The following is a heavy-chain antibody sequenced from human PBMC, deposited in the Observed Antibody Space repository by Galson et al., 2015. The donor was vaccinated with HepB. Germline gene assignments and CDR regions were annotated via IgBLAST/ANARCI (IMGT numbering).Heavy chain of an antibody. CDR2: IWYDGSYK. V-gene: IGHV3-33*01. CDR1: GFNFSTYG. Sequence: SLRLSCAPSGFNFSTYGFHWVRQAPGKGLEWVAVIWYDGSYKYYADSVRGRFTISRDNSKNTLYLQMTSLRAEDTAIYYCARDSSYYDYIWGTHLGDSWGQVTLVTVSS. CDR3: ARDSSYYDYIWGTHLGDS. D-gene: IGHD3-16*01. J-gene: IGHJ4*02.